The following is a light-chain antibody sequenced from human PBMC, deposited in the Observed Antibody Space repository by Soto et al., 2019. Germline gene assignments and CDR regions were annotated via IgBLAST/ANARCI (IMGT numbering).Light chain of an antibody. CDR1: QSLVYSDGNTY. J-gene: IGKJ5*01. CDR3: MQGTHWPPT. Sequence: DVVMTQSPLSLPVTLGQPASISCRSSQSLVYSDGNTYLSWFQQRPGQSPRRLIYKVSNWDSGVPDRFRVSGSGTDFTLRISRVEADDVGVDFCMQGTHWPPTFGKGTRLEIK. V-gene: IGKV2D-30*01. CDR2: KVS.